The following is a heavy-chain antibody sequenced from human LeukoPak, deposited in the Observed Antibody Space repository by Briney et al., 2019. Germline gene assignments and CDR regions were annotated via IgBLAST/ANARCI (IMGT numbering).Heavy chain of an antibody. Sequence: PSETLSLTCTVSGGSISSYSWSWIRQPPGKGLEWIAYIYNSGRASYNPSLKSRVTISLDTSKNQFSLKLSSVTAADTAVYYCARASKDEVVAPRTFFGYYYMEVWGKGTTVTVSS. J-gene: IGHJ6*03. CDR3: ARASKDEVVAPRTFFGYYYMEV. CDR2: IYNSGRA. CDR1: GGSISSYS. V-gene: IGHV4-59*01. D-gene: IGHD2-15*01.